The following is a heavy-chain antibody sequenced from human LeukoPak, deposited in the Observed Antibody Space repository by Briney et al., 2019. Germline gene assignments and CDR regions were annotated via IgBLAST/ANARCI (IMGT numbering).Heavy chain of an antibody. J-gene: IGHJ4*02. V-gene: IGHV1-3*01. Sequence: ASVKVSCTASGYTFTNYAIHWLRQAPGQRLEWVGWVNALDEITKYSQNFQGRVTITRDISATTAYMELSSLGSEDTAMYYRALGAVDYWGQGTLVTVSS. CDR1: GYTFTNYA. CDR2: VNALDEIT. D-gene: IGHD3-10*01. CDR3: ALGAVDY.